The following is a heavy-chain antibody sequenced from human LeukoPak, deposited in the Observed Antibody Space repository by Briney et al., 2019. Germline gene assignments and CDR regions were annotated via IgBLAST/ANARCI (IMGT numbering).Heavy chain of an antibody. D-gene: IGHD5-24*01. J-gene: IGHJ4*02. CDR1: GLTFSSYS. CDR3: ARAAGEMATIRY. CDR2: ISSSSSYI. Sequence: PGGSLRLSCAASGLTFSSYSMNWVRQAPGKGLEWVSSISSSSSYIYYADSVKGRFTISRDNAKNSLYLQMNSLRAEDTAVYYCARAAGEMATIRYWGQGTLVTVSS. V-gene: IGHV3-21*01.